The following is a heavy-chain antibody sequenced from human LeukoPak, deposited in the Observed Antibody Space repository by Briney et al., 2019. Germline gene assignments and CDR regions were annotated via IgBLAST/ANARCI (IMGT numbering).Heavy chain of an antibody. CDR1: GYSISSGYY. J-gene: IGHJ4*02. CDR2: IYHSGST. CDR3: AGGPTFDY. Sequence: SETLSLTCAVSGYSISSGYYWGWIRQPPGKGLEGIGNIYHSGSTYYNPSLKTRVTISVDTSKNQFSLKLSSVTAADTAVYYCAGGPTFDYWGQGTLVTVSS. V-gene: IGHV4-38-2*01.